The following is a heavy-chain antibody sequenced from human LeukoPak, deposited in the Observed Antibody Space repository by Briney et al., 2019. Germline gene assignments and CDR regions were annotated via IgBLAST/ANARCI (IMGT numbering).Heavy chain of an antibody. V-gene: IGHV1-8*01. CDR3: ARESQWGYFDY. Sequence: ASVKVSCKASGYTFTSYDINWLRQATGQGLEWMGWMNPNSGNTGYAQKFQGRVTMTRNTSISTAYIELSSLRSEDTAVYYCARESQWGYFDYWGQGTLATVSS. D-gene: IGHD1-26*01. CDR2: MNPNSGNT. CDR1: GYTFTSYD. J-gene: IGHJ4*02.